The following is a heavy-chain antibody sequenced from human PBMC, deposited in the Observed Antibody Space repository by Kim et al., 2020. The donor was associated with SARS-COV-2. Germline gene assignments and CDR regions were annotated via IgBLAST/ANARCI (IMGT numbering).Heavy chain of an antibody. Sequence: ASVKVSCKASGYTFTSYYMHWVRQAPGQGLEWMGIINPSGGSTSYAQKFQGRVTMTRDTSTSTVYMELSSLRSEDTAVYYCARDRLGEYSYGYVSSPLGYYGMDVWGQGTTVTVSS. V-gene: IGHV1-46*01. CDR2: INPSGGST. D-gene: IGHD5-18*01. J-gene: IGHJ6*02. CDR3: ARDRLGEYSYGYVSSPLGYYGMDV. CDR1: GYTFTSYY.